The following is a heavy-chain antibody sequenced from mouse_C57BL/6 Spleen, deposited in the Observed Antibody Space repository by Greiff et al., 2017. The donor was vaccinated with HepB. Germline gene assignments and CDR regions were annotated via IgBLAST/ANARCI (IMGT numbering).Heavy chain of an antibody. CDR3: AKYSNYGYFDV. J-gene: IGHJ1*03. Sequence: VKLQESGPGPVQPSQSLSITCTVSGFSLTSYGVHWVRQSPGKGLEWLGVIWRGGSTDYNAAFMSRLSITKDNSKSQVFFKMNSLQADDTAIYYCAKYSNYGYFDVWGTGTTVTVSS. CDR2: IWRGGST. V-gene: IGHV2-5*01. CDR1: GFSLTSYG. D-gene: IGHD2-5*01.